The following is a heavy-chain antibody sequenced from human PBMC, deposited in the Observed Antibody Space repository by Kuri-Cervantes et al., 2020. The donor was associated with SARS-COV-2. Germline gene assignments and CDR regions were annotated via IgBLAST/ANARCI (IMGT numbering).Heavy chain of an antibody. D-gene: IGHD6-13*01. V-gene: IGHV3-20*04. Sequence: GGSLRLSCAASGFTFDDYGMSWVRQAPGKGLEWVSGINWNGGSTGYADSVKGRFTISRDNAKNSLYLQMNSLRAEDTAVYYCARDYRGFGDSSRDDYWGQGTLVTVSS. CDR1: GFTFDDYG. CDR2: INWNGGST. CDR3: ARDYRGFGDSSRDDY. J-gene: IGHJ4*02.